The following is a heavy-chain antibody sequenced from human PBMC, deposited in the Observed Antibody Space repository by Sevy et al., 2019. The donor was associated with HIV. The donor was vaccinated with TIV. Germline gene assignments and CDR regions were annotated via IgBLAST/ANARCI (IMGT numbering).Heavy chain of an antibody. V-gene: IGHV4-31*03. CDR3: ARDLRWFGRPQFDP. CDR1: GGSISSGGYY. J-gene: IGHJ5*02. Sequence: SETLSLTCTVSGGSISSGGYYWSWIRQHPGKGLEWIGYIYYSVSTYYNPSLKSRVTISVDTSKNQFSLKLSSVTAADTAVYYCARDLRWFGRPQFDPWGQGTLVTVSS. CDR2: IYYSVST. D-gene: IGHD3-10*01.